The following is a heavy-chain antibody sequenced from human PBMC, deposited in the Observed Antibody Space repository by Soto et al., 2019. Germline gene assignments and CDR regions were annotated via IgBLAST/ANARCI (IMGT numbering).Heavy chain of an antibody. CDR2: IYSSGST. Sequence: QVQLQESGPGLVKPSETLSLTCTVSGGSISSYYWSWIRQPPGKGLEWLGYIYSSGSTNYNPSLKSRVTISVDTSKKQFSLKLRSVTAADTAVYYWAGGVVVAAINFYYYLDVWGKGTTVTVSS. V-gene: IGHV4-59*01. D-gene: IGHD2-15*01. CDR1: GGSISSYY. J-gene: IGHJ6*03. CDR3: AGGVVVAAINFYYYLDV.